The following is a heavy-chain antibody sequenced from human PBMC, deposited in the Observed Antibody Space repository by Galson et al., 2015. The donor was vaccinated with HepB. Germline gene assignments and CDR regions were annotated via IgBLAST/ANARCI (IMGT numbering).Heavy chain of an antibody. V-gene: IGHV4-39*01. CDR1: GGSMRSSLHY. Sequence: ETLSLTCAVSGGSMRSSLHYWGWIRQTPAKGLEWIGNIFYTERTSYNPSLNNRVTISMDASNNQLFLRLTSVTAADTAVYYCARNYFKHGLYVSGGVDAFEIWGQGTRVTVSS. J-gene: IGHJ3*02. CDR2: IFYTERT. CDR3: ARNYFKHGLYVSGGVDAFEI. D-gene: IGHD3-16*01.